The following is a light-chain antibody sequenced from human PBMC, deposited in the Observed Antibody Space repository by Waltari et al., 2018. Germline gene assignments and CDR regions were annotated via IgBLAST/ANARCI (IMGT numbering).Light chain of an antibody. J-gene: IGLJ2*01. V-gene: IGLV1-40*01. CDR2: GNS. CDR3: QSYDSSLSGSVV. Sequence: QSVLTQPPSVSGAPGQRVTTPCTGSSPNIGAGYDVDWYQQLPGTAPKLLIYGNSNRPSGVPDRFSGSKSGTSASLAITGLQAEDEADYYCQSYDSSLSGSVVFGGGTKLTVL. CDR1: SPNIGAGYD.